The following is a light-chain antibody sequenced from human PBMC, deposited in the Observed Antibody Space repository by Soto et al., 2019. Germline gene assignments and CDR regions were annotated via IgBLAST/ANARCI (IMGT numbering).Light chain of an antibody. Sequence: DIQMTQSPSSLSASVVDRVTITCRASQSISSYLYWYQQKPGKAPKLLIYAASSLQSGVPSRLSGSGSGTDFTLTISSLQPEDFATYYCQQSYSTPQTFGQGTKVDIK. CDR1: QSISSY. J-gene: IGKJ1*01. V-gene: IGKV1-39*01. CDR2: AAS. CDR3: QQSYSTPQT.